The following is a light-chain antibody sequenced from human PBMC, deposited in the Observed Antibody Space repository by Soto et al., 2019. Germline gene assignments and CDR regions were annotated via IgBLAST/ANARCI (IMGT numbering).Light chain of an antibody. J-gene: IGKJ1*01. CDR1: RSVSNY. CDR2: DAS. V-gene: IGKV3-11*01. Sequence: EIVLTQSPATLSLSPGESATLSCRASRSVSNYLAWYQQKPGQAPRLLIYDASSRPTDIPARFSGSGSGTDFTLTISSLEPEDFALYYCQQRSNWPINFGQGTKVDIK. CDR3: QQRSNWPIN.